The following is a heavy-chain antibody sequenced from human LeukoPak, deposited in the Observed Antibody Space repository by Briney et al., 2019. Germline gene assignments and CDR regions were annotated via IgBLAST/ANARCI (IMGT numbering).Heavy chain of an antibody. Sequence: GASVKASCKASGYTFTGYYMHWVRQAPGQGLEWMGWINPNSGGTNYAQKFQGRVTMTRDTSISTAYMELSRLRSDDTAVYYCARAERITIFGVVISTFDYWGQGTLVTVSS. J-gene: IGHJ4*02. CDR1: GYTFTGYY. CDR3: ARAERITIFGVVISTFDY. CDR2: INPNSGGT. V-gene: IGHV1-2*02. D-gene: IGHD3-3*01.